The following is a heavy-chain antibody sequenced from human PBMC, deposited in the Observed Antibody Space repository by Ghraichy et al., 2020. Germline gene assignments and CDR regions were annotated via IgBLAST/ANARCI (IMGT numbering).Heavy chain of an antibody. Sequence: GGSLRLSCVASGFTFSDYYMSWLRQVPGKGLEWISYIASSSSYTEYADSVRGRFTISRDNAKNSLYLEMSSLRGDDTAVYYCASDYGEYVTSADAYSAMDVWGPGTTVTVSS. CDR3: ASDYGEYVTSADAYSAMDV. D-gene: IGHD6-6*01. CDR2: IASSSSYT. CDR1: GFTFSDYY. J-gene: IGHJ6*02. V-gene: IGHV3-11*06.